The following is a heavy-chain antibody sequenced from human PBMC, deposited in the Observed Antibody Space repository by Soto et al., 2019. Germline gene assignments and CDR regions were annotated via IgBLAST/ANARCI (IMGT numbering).Heavy chain of an antibody. CDR2: ISWNSGSI. CDR1: GFTFDDYA. D-gene: IGHD1-26*01. V-gene: IGHV3-9*01. Sequence: PGGSLRLSCAASGFTFDDYAMHWVRQAPGKGLEWVSGISWNSGSIGYADSVKGRFTISRHNAKNSLYLQMNSLRAEDTALYYCAKDRGVGATTGHDYYGMDVWGQGTTVTVSS. J-gene: IGHJ6*02. CDR3: AKDRGVGATTGHDYYGMDV.